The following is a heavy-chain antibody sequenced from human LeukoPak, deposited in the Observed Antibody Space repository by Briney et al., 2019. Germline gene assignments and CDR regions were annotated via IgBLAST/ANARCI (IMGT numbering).Heavy chain of an antibody. D-gene: IGHD1-26*01. V-gene: IGHV3-15*01. J-gene: IGHJ5*02. CDR2: IKSKTDGGTA. CDR1: GFTFSYAW. Sequence: GGSLRLSCAASGFTFSYAWMSWVRQAPGKGLECVGLIKSKTDGGTADYAAPVKGRFTISRDDSKNTLYLQMNSLKTEDTAVYYCTKGIVGGTRDYLDPWGQGTLVTVSS. CDR3: TKGIVGGTRDYLDP.